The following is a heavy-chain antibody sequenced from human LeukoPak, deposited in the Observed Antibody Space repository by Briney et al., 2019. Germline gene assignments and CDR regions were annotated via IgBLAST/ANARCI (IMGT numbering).Heavy chain of an antibody. Sequence: ASVKVSCKASGYTFTGYYMHWVRQAPGQGLEWMGWINPNSGGTNYAQKFQGRVTMTRDTSISTAYMELSRLRSDDTAVYSCAIVVVITHHYGMDVWGQGTTVTVSS. CDR1: GYTFTGYY. D-gene: IGHD3-22*01. J-gene: IGHJ6*02. CDR3: AIVVVITHHYGMDV. CDR2: INPNSGGT. V-gene: IGHV1-2*02.